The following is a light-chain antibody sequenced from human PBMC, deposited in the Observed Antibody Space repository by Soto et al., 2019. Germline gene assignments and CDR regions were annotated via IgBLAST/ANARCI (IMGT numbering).Light chain of an antibody. CDR2: DAS. Sequence: EIVLTQSPATLSLSPGERATLSCRASQSVTSSLAWYQQKLGQAPRLLIYDASSRATGTPARFSGSGSGTDFTLTISSLEPEDFAVYYCQQRSNWLTFGGGTKVEIK. CDR3: QQRSNWLT. J-gene: IGKJ4*01. CDR1: QSVTSS. V-gene: IGKV3-11*01.